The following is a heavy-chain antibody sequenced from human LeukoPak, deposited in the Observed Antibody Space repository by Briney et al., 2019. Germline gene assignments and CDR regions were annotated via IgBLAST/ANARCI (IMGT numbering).Heavy chain of an antibody. CDR1: GFTSRDYG. J-gene: IGHJ4*02. D-gene: IGHD2/OR15-2a*01. CDR2: TRSKIYGGAP. V-gene: IGHV3-49*04. CDR3: ARGRTVSGAKYYFDF. Sequence: PGGSLRLSCLTSGFTSRDYGLGWVRQAPGMGLGWVNFTRSKIYGGAPEYAASVRGRFSVSRDDSESIAYLQMNNLESEDTAVYYCARGRTVSGAKYYFDFWSPGTLVAVSS.